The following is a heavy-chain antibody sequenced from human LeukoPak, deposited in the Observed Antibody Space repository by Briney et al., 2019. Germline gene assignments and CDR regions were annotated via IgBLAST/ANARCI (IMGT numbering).Heavy chain of an antibody. V-gene: IGHV3-7*01. J-gene: IGHJ4*02. CDR2: IRRDGSEK. Sequence: PGGSLRLSCAASGFTFNSYWMIWVRQAPGKGLEWVANIRRDGSEKYYVDSVKGRFTISSDNAKNSVYLQMNSLRAEDTAVYYCARDCGTYYYDSSGYYYWGQGTLVTVSS. CDR1: GFTFNSYW. D-gene: IGHD3-22*01. CDR3: ARDCGTYYYDSSGYYY.